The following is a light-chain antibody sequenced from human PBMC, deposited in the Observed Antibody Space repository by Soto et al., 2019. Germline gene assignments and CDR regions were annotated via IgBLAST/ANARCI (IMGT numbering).Light chain of an antibody. J-gene: IGKJ4*01. CDR2: DAS. Sequence: EIVLTQSPATLSLSPGARATLSCRASKRVSNFLAWYQQKPGQTPRLLIYDASNRAPGIPARFSGSGSGTDFTLTISSLEPEDFAVYYCQHRSNWPALTCGGGTRVETK. V-gene: IGKV3-11*01. CDR1: KRVSNF. CDR3: QHRSNWPALT.